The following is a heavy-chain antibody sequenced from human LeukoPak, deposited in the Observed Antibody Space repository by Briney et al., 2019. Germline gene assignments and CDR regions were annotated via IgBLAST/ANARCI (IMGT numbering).Heavy chain of an antibody. Sequence: PGGSLRLSCAASGFTFSNAWMSWVRQAPGKGLEWIGRIKSKTDGGTTDYAAPVKGRFTISRDDSKNTLYLQMNSLKTEDTAVYYCTTDLDSSSWYLSRDYWGQGTLVTVSS. J-gene: IGHJ4*02. CDR3: TTDLDSSSWYLSRDY. CDR1: GFTFSNAW. V-gene: IGHV3-15*01. D-gene: IGHD6-13*01. CDR2: IKSKTDGGTT.